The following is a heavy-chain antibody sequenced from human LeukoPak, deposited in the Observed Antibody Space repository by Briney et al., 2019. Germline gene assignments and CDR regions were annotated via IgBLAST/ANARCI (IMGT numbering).Heavy chain of an antibody. Sequence: GGSLRLSCAASGFTFSSYWMSWVRQAPGKGLEWVANIKQDGSEKYYVDSVKGRLTISRDNAKNSLYLQMNSLRSEDTAVYYCARPYSYEAFDIWGQGTMVTVSS. J-gene: IGHJ3*02. CDR1: GFTFSSYW. V-gene: IGHV3-7*03. CDR3: ARPYSYEAFDI. CDR2: IKQDGSEK. D-gene: IGHD5-18*01.